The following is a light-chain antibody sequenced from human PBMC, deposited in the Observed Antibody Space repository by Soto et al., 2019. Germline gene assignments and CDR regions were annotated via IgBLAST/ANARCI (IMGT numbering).Light chain of an antibody. Sequence: EIVLTQSPATLSLSPGERATLSCRASQSISSQLAWYQQKPGQAPRLLIYDASNWATGIPARFRGSGSGTDFTLTIAGLEPEDFAVYYCQQRGNWPSLTFGGGTKVEIK. CDR3: QQRGNWPSLT. CDR2: DAS. CDR1: QSISSQ. V-gene: IGKV3-11*01. J-gene: IGKJ4*01.